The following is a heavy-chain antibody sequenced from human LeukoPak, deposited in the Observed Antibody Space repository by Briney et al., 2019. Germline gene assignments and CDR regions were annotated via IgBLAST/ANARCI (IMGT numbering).Heavy chain of an antibody. J-gene: IGHJ4*02. D-gene: IGHD3-22*01. CDR3: ARDRGRYYYDSSGLDY. CDR2: ISYDGSNK. V-gene: IGHV3-30*04. Sequence: GGSLRLSCAASGFTFSSYAMHWVRQAPGKGLEWVAVISYDGSNKYYADSVKGRFTISRDNSKNTLYLQMNSLRAEDTAVYYCARDRGRYYYDSSGLDYWGQGTLVTVSS. CDR1: GFTFSSYA.